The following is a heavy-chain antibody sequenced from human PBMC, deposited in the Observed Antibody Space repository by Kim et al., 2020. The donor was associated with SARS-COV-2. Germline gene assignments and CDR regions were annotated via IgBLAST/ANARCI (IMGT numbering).Heavy chain of an antibody. CDR1: GGTFSSYA. D-gene: IGHD3-10*01. CDR3: ATTSYYYARDGMDV. CDR2: IIPIFGTA. J-gene: IGHJ6*02. Sequence: SVKVSCKASGGTFSSYAISWVRQAPGQGLEWMGGIIPIFGTANYAQKFQGRVTITADESTSTAYMELSSLRSEDTAVYYCATTSYYYARDGMDVWGQGTTVPVSS. V-gene: IGHV1-69*13.